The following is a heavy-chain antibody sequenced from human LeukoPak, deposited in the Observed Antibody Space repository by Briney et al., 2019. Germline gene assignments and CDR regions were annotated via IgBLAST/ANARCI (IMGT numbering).Heavy chain of an antibody. D-gene: IGHD6-13*01. CDR1: GFTLSSYN. CDR2: ISYRSSDI. Sequence: GGSLRLSWAASGFTLSSYNMKWVRQAPGKGRGWVSSISYRSSDIEYADSVKGRFTISRDNTKKSLSLQMSGLRAEDTAVYYCARVYSSSWYSGYLYMDLWGKGTTVTVSS. CDR3: ARVYSSSWYSGYLYMDL. J-gene: IGHJ6*03. V-gene: IGHV3-21*01.